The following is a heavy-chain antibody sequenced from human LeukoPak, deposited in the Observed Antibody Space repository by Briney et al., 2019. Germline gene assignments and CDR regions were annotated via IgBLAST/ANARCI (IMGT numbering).Heavy chain of an antibody. CDR1: GFTFSSYA. CDR2: ISGSGGST. V-gene: IGHV3-23*01. J-gene: IGHJ4*02. CDR3: AKDHRPSYYGDYVLKVTIDY. D-gene: IGHD4-17*01. Sequence: GGSLRLSCAASGFTFSSYAMSWVRQAPGKGLEWVSAISGSGGSTYYADSVKGRFTISRDNSKNTLYLQMNSLRAEDTAVYYCAKDHRPSYYGDYVLKVTIDYWGQGTLVTVSS.